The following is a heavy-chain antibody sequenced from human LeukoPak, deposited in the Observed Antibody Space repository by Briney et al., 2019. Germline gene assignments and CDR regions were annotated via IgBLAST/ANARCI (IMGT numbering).Heavy chain of an antibody. V-gene: IGHV4-61*01. J-gene: IGHJ6*03. Sequence: SETLSLTCTVSGGSISSSSYYWSWIRQHPGKGLEWIGYIYYSGSTYYNPSLKSRVTISADTSKNQFSLKLSSVTAADTAVYYCARVPRSYYYYYYMDVWGKGTTVTVSS. CDR3: ARVPRSYYYYYYMDV. CDR1: GGSISSSSYY. CDR2: IYYSGST.